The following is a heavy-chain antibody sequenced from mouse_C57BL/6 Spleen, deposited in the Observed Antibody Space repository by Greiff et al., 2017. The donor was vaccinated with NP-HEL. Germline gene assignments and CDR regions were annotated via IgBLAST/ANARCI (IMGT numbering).Heavy chain of an antibody. J-gene: IGHJ2*01. V-gene: IGHV1-26*01. CDR1: GYTFTDYY. CDR3: ARGDSNFYFDY. CDR2: INPNNGGT. D-gene: IGHD2-5*01. Sequence: EVQLQQSGPELVKPGASVKISCKASGYTFTDYYMNWVKQSHGKSLEWIGDINPNNGGTSYNQKFKGKATLTVDKCSSTAYMELRSLTSEDSAVYYCARGDSNFYFDYWGQGTTLTVSS.